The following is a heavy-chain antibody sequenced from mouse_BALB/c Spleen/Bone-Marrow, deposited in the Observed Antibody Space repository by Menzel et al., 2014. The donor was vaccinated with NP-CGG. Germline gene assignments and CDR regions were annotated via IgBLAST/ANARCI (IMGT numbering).Heavy chain of an antibody. J-gene: IGHJ4*01. D-gene: IGHD2-1*01. CDR1: GFNIKDYY. CDR3: NGNYYAMDY. Sequence: VQLQQSGAELVRSGASVKLSCTASGFNIKDYYMHWVKQRPEQGLEWFGWIDPENGDTEYAPKFQGKATMTADTSSNTAYLQLSSLTSEDTAVYYCNGNYYAMDYWGQGTSATVSS. CDR2: IDPENGDT. V-gene: IGHV14-4*02.